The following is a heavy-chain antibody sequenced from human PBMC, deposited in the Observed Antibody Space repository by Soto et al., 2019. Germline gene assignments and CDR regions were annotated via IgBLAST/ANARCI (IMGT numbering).Heavy chain of an antibody. CDR3: ARDSRRGFYYYYMDV. Sequence: SETLFLPWTFSCGSISRGVYFLSWVPHHPGKGLEWIGYIYYSGSTHYHPSLKSRVTISVDTSKNQFSLKLSSVTAADTAVYYCARDSRRGFYYYYMDVWGKGTTVTVSS. CDR2: IYYSGST. V-gene: IGHV4-31*02. CDR1: CGSISRGVYF. J-gene: IGHJ6*03.